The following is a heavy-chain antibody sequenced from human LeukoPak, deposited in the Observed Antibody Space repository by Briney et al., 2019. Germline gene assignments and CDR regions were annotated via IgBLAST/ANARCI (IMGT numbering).Heavy chain of an antibody. Sequence: SETLSLTCTVSGYSISSGYYWGWIRQPPGKGLEWIGSIYHSGSTYYNPSLKSRVTISVDTSKNQFSLKLSSVTAADTAVYYCARVYSSSWSTDYWGQRTLVTVSS. CDR2: IYHSGST. V-gene: IGHV4-38-2*02. CDR1: GYSISSGYY. D-gene: IGHD6-13*01. CDR3: ARVYSSSWSTDY. J-gene: IGHJ4*02.